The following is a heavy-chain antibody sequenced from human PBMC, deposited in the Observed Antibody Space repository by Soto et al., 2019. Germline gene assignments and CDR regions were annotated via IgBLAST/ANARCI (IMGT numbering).Heavy chain of an antibody. CDR2: SSGSGSGGST. J-gene: IGHJ4*02. CDR3: AKDRDDYRNYVFDY. CDR1: GFTFTNYA. D-gene: IGHD4-4*01. Sequence: EVQLLESGGGLVQPGGSLRLSCAASGFTFTNYAMTWVRQAPGKGLEWVSISSGSGSGGSTNYADSVKGRFTISRDNSQNTLYLQMTSLRVEDTAVYYCAKDRDDYRNYVFDYWGQGTLVTVSS. V-gene: IGHV3-23*01.